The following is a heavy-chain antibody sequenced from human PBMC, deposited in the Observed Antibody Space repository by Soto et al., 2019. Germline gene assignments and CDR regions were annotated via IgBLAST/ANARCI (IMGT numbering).Heavy chain of an antibody. V-gene: IGHV3-53*01. D-gene: IGHD6-6*01. CDR1: GFTVSSNY. CDR3: AILSN. CDR2: IYTDGTT. J-gene: IGHJ4*02. Sequence: LRLPCAASGFTVSSNYMNWVRQAPGKGLEWLSIIYTDGTTYYADSVKGRFTISRDNFKNTLYLQMNNLRAEDTAIYYCAILSNWGQGTLVTVSS.